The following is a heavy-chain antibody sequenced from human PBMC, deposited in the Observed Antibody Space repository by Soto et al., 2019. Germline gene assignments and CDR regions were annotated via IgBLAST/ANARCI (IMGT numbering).Heavy chain of an antibody. D-gene: IGHD5-18*01. V-gene: IGHV1-69*04. CDR2: IIPILGIA. CDR1: GGTFSSYT. J-gene: IGHJ4*02. CDR3: ARDPPRGYSYGLTVLDY. Sequence: SVKVSCKASGGTFSSYTISWVRQAPAQGLEWMGRIIPILGIANYAQKFQGRVTITADKSTSTAYMELSSLRSEDTAVYYCARDPPRGYSYGLTVLDYWGQGTQVTVSS.